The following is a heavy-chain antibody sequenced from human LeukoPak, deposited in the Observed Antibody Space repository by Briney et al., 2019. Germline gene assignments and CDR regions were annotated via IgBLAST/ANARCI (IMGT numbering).Heavy chain of an antibody. V-gene: IGHV1-69*13. D-gene: IGHD2-15*01. J-gene: IGHJ3*02. CDR1: GGTFGRYA. Sequence: VASVKVSSKASGGTFGRYAITWVRQAPGQRLEWMGGVSHIYGTSDYAQRFQGRVTISADESTSTAFLEVRSLRSEDTAVYYCARDCSGGRCYGAFDIWGRGTLVIVSS. CDR3: ARDCSGGRCYGAFDI. CDR2: VSHIYGTS.